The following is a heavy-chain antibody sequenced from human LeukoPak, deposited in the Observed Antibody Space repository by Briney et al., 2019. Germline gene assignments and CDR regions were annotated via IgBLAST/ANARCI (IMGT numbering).Heavy chain of an antibody. Sequence: GASVKVSCKASGYTFTGYYMHWVRQAPGQGLEWMGRIIPILGIANYAQKFQGRVTITADKSTSTAYMELSSLRSEDTAVYYCARAIELTSSGGSFLPSYYFDYWGQGTLVTVSS. J-gene: IGHJ4*02. CDR3: ARAIELTSSGGSFLPSYYFDY. CDR1: GYTFTGYY. D-gene: IGHD2-15*01. V-gene: IGHV1-69*04. CDR2: IIPILGIA.